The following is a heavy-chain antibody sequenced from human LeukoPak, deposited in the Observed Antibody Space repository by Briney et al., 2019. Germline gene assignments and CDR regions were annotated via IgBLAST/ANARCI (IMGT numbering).Heavy chain of an antibody. D-gene: IGHD5-24*01. Sequence: PSETLSLTCTVSGGSISSYYWSWIRQPPGKGLEWVGYIYYSGSTDYHPSLRSRVTMSVDTSKSQFSLKLNSVTATDTAVYYCARARDGDRFAFNYGAQGTLVTVSS. V-gene: IGHV4-59*08. CDR3: ARARDGDRFAFNY. CDR1: GGSISSYY. CDR2: IYYSGST. J-gene: IGHJ4*02.